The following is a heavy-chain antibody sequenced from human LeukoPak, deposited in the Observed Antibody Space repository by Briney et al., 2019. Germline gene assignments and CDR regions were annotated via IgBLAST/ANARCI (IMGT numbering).Heavy chain of an antibody. D-gene: IGHD6-19*01. J-gene: IGHJ4*02. CDR2: ISAYNGNT. Sequence: ASVKVSCKASGYTFTSYGISWVRQAPGQGLEWMGWISAYNGNTNYAQKLQGRVTMTTDTSTSTAYMELRSLRSDDTAVYYCAKSPAAAVAALYWGQGTLVTVSS. CDR3: AKSPAAAVAALY. V-gene: IGHV1-18*01. CDR1: GYTFTSYG.